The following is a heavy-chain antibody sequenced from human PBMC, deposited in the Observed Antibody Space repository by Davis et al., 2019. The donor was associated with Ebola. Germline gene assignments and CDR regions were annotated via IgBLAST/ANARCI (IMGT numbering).Heavy chain of an antibody. J-gene: IGHJ6*02. Sequence: ASVKVSCKASGYTFTSYDINWVRQATGQGLEWMGWMNPNSGNTGYAQKFQGRVTMTRNTSISTAYMELSRLRSDDTAVYYCARGGYCSGGSCYFMDVWGQGTTVTVSS. D-gene: IGHD2-15*01. CDR2: MNPNSGNT. CDR1: GYTFTSYD. CDR3: ARGGYCSGGSCYFMDV. V-gene: IGHV1-8*01.